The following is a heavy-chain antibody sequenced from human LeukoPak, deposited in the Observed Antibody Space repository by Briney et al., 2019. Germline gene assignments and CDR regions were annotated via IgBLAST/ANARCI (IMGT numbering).Heavy chain of an antibody. Sequence: GGSLRLSCAASGFTFSSYAMSWVRQAPGKGLEWVSAISGSGGSTYYADSVKGRFTISRDNSRNTLYLQMNTLRAEDTAVYYCAKCRGSSWSDYFDYWGQGTLVTVSS. CDR2: ISGSGGST. CDR1: GFTFSSYA. D-gene: IGHD6-13*01. CDR3: AKCRGSSWSDYFDY. V-gene: IGHV3-23*01. J-gene: IGHJ4*02.